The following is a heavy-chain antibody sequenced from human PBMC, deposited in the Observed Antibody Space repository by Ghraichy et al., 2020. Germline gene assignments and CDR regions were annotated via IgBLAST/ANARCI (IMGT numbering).Heavy chain of an antibody. D-gene: IGHD5-12*01. CDR2: IYYSGTT. CDR3: AREGYDLFFFDY. Sequence: SETLSLTCTVSGGSISRSNYYWGWIRQPPGKGLEWIGSIYYSGTTYYNPSLKSRVTISIDTSKSQFSLRLSSVTAADTALYFCAREGYDLFFFDYWGQGALVTVSS. CDR1: GGSISRSNYY. J-gene: IGHJ4*02. V-gene: IGHV4-39*02.